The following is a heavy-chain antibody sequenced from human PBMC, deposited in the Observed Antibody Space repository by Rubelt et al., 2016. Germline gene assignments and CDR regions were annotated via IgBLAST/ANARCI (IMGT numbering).Heavy chain of an antibody. V-gene: IGHV4-34*01. CDR2: IYYSGST. Sequence: QVQLQQWGAGLLKPSETLSLTCAVYGGSFSGYYWSWIRQPPGKGLEWIGYIYYSGSTNFNPSLKSRLTISADTSKNQFSLKLSSVTAADTAVYYCAVDILTGTAYWGQGILVTVSS. CDR1: GGSFSGYY. CDR3: AVDILTGTAY. J-gene: IGHJ4*02. D-gene: IGHD3-9*01.